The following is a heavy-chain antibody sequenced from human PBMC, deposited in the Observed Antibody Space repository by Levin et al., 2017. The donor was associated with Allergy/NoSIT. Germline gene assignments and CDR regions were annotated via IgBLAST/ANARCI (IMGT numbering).Heavy chain of an antibody. CDR2: TYYRSKWYN. V-gene: IGHV6-1*01. CDR1: GDRVSSNSAA. D-gene: IGHD6-13*01. J-gene: IGHJ6*02. Sequence: SQTLSLTCAISGDRVSSNSAAWNWIRQSPSRGLEWLGRTYYRSKWYNDYAVSVKSRITISPDTSKNQFSLQLNSVTPEDTAVYYCARARSWYGGYYYYGMDVWGQGTTVTVSS. CDR3: ARARSWYGGYYYYGMDV.